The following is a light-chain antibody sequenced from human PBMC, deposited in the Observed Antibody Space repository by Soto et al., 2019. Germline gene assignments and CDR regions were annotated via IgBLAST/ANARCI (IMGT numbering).Light chain of an antibody. CDR1: QSVSRN. J-gene: IGKJ2*01. CDR2: GAS. Sequence: EIVMTQSPATLSVSPGERATLSCRSSQSVSRNLAWYQQKPGQAPRLLIYGASTRATGIPARFSGSGSGKEFTLTISSLQSEDCAVYYCQQYNNWPPYTFGQGTKLEIK. CDR3: QQYNNWPPYT. V-gene: IGKV3-15*01.